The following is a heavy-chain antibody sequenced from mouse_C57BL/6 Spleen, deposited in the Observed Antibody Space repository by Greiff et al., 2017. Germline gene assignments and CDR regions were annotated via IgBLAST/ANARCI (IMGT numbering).Heavy chain of an antibody. J-gene: IGHJ4*01. V-gene: IGHV1-5*01. CDR2: IYPGNSDT. Sequence: VQLQQSGTVLARPGASVKMSCKTSGYTFTSYWMHWVKQRPGQGLEWIGAIYPGNSDTSYNQKFKGKAKLTAVTSASTAYMELSSLTNEDSAVYYCTRWRDYYGGDYYAMDYWGQGTSVTVSS. CDR3: TRWRDYYGGDYYAMDY. CDR1: GYTFTSYW. D-gene: IGHD1-1*01.